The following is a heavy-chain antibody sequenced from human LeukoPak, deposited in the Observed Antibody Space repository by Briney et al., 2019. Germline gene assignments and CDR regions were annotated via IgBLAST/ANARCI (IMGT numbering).Heavy chain of an antibody. D-gene: IGHD4-11*01. CDR2: VSYSGST. CDR3: ARGGTTARTSGSFDF. Sequence: SETLSLTCTVSGGSISSGIYSWSWLRQHPGMALEWIGYVSYSGSTSYYPTLKSRVTISVDMSKNQFSLKLSSVTAADTATYYCARGGTTARTSGSFDFWGQGTMVTVSS. J-gene: IGHJ3*01. CDR1: GGSISSGIYS. V-gene: IGHV4-31*03.